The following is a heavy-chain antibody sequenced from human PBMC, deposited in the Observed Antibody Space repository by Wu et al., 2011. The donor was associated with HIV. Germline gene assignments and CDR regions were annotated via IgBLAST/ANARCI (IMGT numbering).Heavy chain of an antibody. D-gene: IGHD1-1*01. J-gene: IGHJ6*03. Sequence: QVQLVQSGAEVRKPGSSVKVSCKASGGSFSSYAISWVRQAPGQGLEWMGGIIPISGTSKYAQKFQGRVTISADKSTSTAYMELRSLRSEDTGVYYCAGDSEGRRQQYFYYHMDVWGKGTTVTVSS. CDR3: AGDSEGRRQQYFYYHMDV. V-gene: IGHV1-69*06. CDR1: GGSFSSYA. CDR2: IIPISGTS.